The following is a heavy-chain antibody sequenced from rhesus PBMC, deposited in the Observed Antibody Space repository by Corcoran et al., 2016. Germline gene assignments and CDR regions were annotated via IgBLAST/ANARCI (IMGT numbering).Heavy chain of an antibody. D-gene: IGHD5-12*01. CDR3: VLGGYYTYRAN. CDR1: GASIRDYW. CDR2: IDGHGGGI. Sequence: QVQLQESGPGLVTPSETLSLTCAVSGASIRDYWWSWIRQPPGTGLEWIGEIDGHGGGIYDTPSLKRRGTISKDASKNQFSLKVISMTAADTAVYYCVLGGYYTYRANWGQGVLVTVSS. V-gene: IGHV4-80*01. J-gene: IGHJ4*01.